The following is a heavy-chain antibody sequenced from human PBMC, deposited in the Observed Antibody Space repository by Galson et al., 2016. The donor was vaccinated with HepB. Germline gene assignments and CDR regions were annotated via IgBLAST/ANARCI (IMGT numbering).Heavy chain of an antibody. J-gene: IGHJ4*02. D-gene: IGHD1-26*01. CDR2: INQAGTAI. Sequence: SLRLSCAASGFIVSTSYMNWVRQAPGNGLEWVAHINQAGTAIYYVDSVKGRFTISRDNAKNSLYLQMSSLRAEDTVVYFCVGWYSGTYSANYWGQGTLVTVSS. V-gene: IGHV3-7*01. CDR1: GFIVSTSY. CDR3: VGWYSGTYSANY.